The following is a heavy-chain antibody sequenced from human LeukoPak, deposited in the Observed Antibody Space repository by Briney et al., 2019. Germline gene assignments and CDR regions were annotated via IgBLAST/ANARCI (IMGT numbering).Heavy chain of an antibody. Sequence: GGSLRLSCAASGFTFSSYAMSWVRQAPGKGLEWVSVITGSGGNTYYADSVKGRFTISKDNSKNTVYLQMSSLRVDDTAVYYCAKAASSSWPSYYYGMDVWGQGTTVTVSS. CDR1: GFTFSSYA. J-gene: IGHJ6*02. CDR2: ITGSGGNT. D-gene: IGHD6-13*01. V-gene: IGHV3-23*01. CDR3: AKAASSSWPSYYYGMDV.